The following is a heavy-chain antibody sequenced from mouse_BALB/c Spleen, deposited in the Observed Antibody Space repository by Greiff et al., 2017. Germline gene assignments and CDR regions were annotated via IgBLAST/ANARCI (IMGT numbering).Heavy chain of an antibody. CDR2: IWTGGGT. CDR3: VREGITTVVEAY. CDR1: GFSLTSYD. J-gene: IGHJ3*01. Sequence: VQRVESGPGLVAPSQSLSITCTVSGFSLTSYDISWIRQPPGKGLEWLGVIWTGGGTNYNSAFMSRLSISKDNSKSQVFLKMNSLQTDDTAIYYCVREGITTVVEAYWGQGTLVTVSA. D-gene: IGHD1-1*01. V-gene: IGHV2-9-2*01.